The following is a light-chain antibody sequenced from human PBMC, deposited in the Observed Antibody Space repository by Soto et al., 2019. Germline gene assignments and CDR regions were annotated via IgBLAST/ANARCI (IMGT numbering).Light chain of an antibody. Sequence: DIQMTQSPSSLSASVGDRVTITCQASQDISNYLNWYQQKPGEAPKLLIYDASTLETGVPSRFSGSGSGTDFTFTISSLQPEDIATYYCQHFDNVLYTFGRGTKLEIK. J-gene: IGKJ2*01. V-gene: IGKV1-33*01. CDR1: QDISNY. CDR3: QHFDNVLYT. CDR2: DAS.